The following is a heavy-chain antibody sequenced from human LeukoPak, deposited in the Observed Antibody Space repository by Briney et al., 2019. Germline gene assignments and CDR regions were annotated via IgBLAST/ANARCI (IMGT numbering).Heavy chain of an antibody. CDR3: AKVGDSSSDFDY. CDR1: GVIFSSDA. J-gene: IGHJ4*02. V-gene: IGHV3-30*02. CDR2: IRYDGSNK. D-gene: IGHD6-6*01. Sequence: GGSLRLSCAASGVIFSSDAMTWVRQAPGKGLEWVAFIRYDGSNKYYADSVKGRFTISRDNSKNTLYLQMNSLRAEDTAVYYCAKVGDSSSDFDYWGQGTLVTVSS.